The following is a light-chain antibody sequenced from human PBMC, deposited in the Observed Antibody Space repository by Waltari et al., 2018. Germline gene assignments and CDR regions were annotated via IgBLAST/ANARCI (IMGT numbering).Light chain of an antibody. CDR3: QVWDSSTEV. V-gene: IGLV3-9*01. Sequence: SYELTQPLSVSVALGQTARITCGGNNIGSKNVHGYQRKPGQAPVLVTYGGSNRPSGIPERFSGSNSGNTATLTISRAQAGDEADYYCQVWDSSTEVFGTGTKVTVL. CDR2: GGS. CDR1: NIGSKN. J-gene: IGLJ1*01.